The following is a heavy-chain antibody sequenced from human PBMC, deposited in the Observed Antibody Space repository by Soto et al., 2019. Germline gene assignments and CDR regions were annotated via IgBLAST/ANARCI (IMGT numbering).Heavy chain of an antibody. J-gene: IGHJ3*02. CDR1: VGSISSSSYY. Sequence: SETLSLTGTVSVGSISSSSYYWGWIRQPPGKGLEWIGSIYYSWGTYYKPPLKSRVTISVDTSKNQFSLKLRYVTAADTAVYYCARHPSARLYYYGSGSDCVWAFDIWGQGTMVT. CDR2: IYYSWGT. V-gene: IGHV4-39*01. D-gene: IGHD3-10*01. CDR3: ARHPSARLYYYGSGSDCVWAFDI.